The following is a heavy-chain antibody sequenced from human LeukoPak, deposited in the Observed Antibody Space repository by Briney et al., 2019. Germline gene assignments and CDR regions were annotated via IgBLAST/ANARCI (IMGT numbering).Heavy chain of an antibody. J-gene: IGHJ2*01. V-gene: IGHV4-38-2*01. D-gene: IGHD3-22*01. CDR3: GRHRYYYDTHGYSFDL. CDR1: GYSISSGYY. Sequence: SETLSLTCAVSGYSISSGYYWGWVRQPPGKGLEWIASIYHSGSTYHNPSLKSRVTISVDTSKNQFSLKLNSVTATDTAVYYCGRHRYYYDTHGYSFDLWGRGTLVTVSS. CDR2: IYHSGST.